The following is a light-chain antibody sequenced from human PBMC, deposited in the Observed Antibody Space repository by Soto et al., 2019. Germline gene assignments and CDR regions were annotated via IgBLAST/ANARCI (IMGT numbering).Light chain of an antibody. V-gene: IGLV3-25*02. CDR1: TLATQY. CDR3: QSADGSHSYHVV. CDR2: KAT. J-gene: IGLJ2*01. Sequence: SYELTQSPSLSVSPGQTAKITCSGDTLATQYDYWYQVRPGQAPLLLIHKATERPSGIPDRFSGSISGTTVTLTISRVQAEDEADYYCQSADGSHSYHVVFGGGTKLTVL.